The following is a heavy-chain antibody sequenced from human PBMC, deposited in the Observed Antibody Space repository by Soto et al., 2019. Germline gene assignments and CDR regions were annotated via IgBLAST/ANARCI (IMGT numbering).Heavy chain of an antibody. J-gene: IGHJ3*02. CDR1: GGTFSSYA. CDR2: IIPIFGTA. CDR3: ARDGPIAARPGAFDI. Sequence: GASVNVSCKASGGTFSSYAISWVRQAPGQGLEWMGGIIPIFGTANYAQKFQGRVTITADESTSTAYMELSSLRSEDTAVYYCARDGPIAARPGAFDIWGQGTMVTVSS. D-gene: IGHD6-6*01. V-gene: IGHV1-69*13.